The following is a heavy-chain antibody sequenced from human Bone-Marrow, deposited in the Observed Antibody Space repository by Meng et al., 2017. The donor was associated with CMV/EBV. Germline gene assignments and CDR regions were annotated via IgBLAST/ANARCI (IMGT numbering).Heavy chain of an antibody. V-gene: IGHV3-7*01. J-gene: IGHJ4*02. CDR1: GFPFTTYW. Sequence: GESLKISCGASGFPFTTYWMTWVRQAPGKGLEWVAEIKTDGSEKYHVDSVKGRFTISRDNSKNTLYLQMNSLRAEDTAVYYCAKARSVVTPYYFDYWGQGTLVTVSS. CDR3: AKARSVVTPYYFDY. D-gene: IGHD4-23*01. CDR2: IKTDGSEK.